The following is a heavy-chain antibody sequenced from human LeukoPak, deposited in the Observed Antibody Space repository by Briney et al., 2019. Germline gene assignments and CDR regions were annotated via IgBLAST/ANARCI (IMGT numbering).Heavy chain of an antibody. Sequence: PGGSLRLSCAASGFTFSNYEMNWVRQAPGKGLEWVAHISSSGSAMSYADSVKGRFTISRDNAKSSVYLQMNSLRAEDTAIYYCARRYCSSTSCLLDYWGQGTLVTVSS. J-gene: IGHJ4*02. V-gene: IGHV3-48*03. CDR1: GFTFSNYE. D-gene: IGHD2-2*01. CDR2: ISSSGSAM. CDR3: ARRYCSSTSCLLDY.